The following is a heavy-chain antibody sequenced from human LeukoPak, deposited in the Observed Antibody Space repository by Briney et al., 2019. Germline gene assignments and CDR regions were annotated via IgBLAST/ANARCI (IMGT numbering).Heavy chain of an antibody. Sequence: SETLSLTCAVYGGSFSGYYWSWIRQPPGKGLEWIGEINHSGSTNYNPSHKSRVTISVDTSKNQFSLKLSSVTAADTAVYYCARANYGGRFDYWGQGTLVTVSS. CDR2: INHSGST. V-gene: IGHV4-34*01. J-gene: IGHJ4*02. D-gene: IGHD4-23*01. CDR1: GGSFSGYY. CDR3: ARANYGGRFDY.